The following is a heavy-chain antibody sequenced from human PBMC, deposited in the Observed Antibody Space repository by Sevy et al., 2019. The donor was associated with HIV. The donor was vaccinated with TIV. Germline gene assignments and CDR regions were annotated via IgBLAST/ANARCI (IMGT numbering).Heavy chain of an antibody. Sequence: SETLSLTCAVYGGSFSGYYWSWIRQPPGKGLEWMGEINHSGSTNYNPSLKSRVTISVDTSKNQFSLRLSSVTAADTAVYYCARGHTGTTQYYFDYWGQGTLVTVSS. D-gene: IGHD1-7*01. CDR2: INHSGST. V-gene: IGHV4-34*01. CDR1: GGSFSGYY. CDR3: ARGHTGTTQYYFDY. J-gene: IGHJ4*02.